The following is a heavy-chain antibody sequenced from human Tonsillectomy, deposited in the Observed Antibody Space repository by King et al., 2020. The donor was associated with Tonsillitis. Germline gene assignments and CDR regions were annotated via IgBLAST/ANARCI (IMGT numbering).Heavy chain of an antibody. CDR1: GFSFSNYW. CDR2: INSVETST. Sequence: VQLVESGGGLVQPGGSLRLSCAASGFSFSNYWMHWVRQLPGKGLVWFSRINSVETSTIYADSVKGRFTISRDNAKNTLYLQMNSLRAEDTAVYYCARETNGDYYFDYWGQGTLVTVSS. CDR3: ARETNGDYYFDY. J-gene: IGHJ4*02. D-gene: IGHD7-27*01. V-gene: IGHV3-74*01.